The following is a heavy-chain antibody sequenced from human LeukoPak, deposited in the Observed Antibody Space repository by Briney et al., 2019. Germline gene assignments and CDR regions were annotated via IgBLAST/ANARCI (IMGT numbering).Heavy chain of an antibody. J-gene: IGHJ5*02. CDR2: ISYSGTT. CDR3: ARHSRLSSGWFSWFDP. D-gene: IGHD6-19*01. V-gene: IGHV4-39*01. Sequence: PSETLSLTCTVSGGSISSRPYYWGWVRQSPGKGLEWIGTISYSGTTYYNPSLKSRVTMSVDTSKNHFSLKLSSVTAADTALYYCARHSRLSSGWFSWFDPWGQGTLVTVSS. CDR1: GGSISSRPYY.